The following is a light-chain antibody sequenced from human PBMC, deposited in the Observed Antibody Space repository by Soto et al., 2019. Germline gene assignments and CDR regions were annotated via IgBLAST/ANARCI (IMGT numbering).Light chain of an antibody. J-gene: IGLJ2*01. V-gene: IGLV2-14*01. CDR2: EVH. CDR1: SSDSGKSKY. Sequence: QSALTQPASVSGSPGQSITFTCTGTSSDSGKSKYLSWFQQLPGEAPRLIIYEVHSRPSGISDRFSGSKSGSSASLTISCLQPEDESIYYRASQTSHNMWIFGAGTK. CDR3: ASQTSHNMWI.